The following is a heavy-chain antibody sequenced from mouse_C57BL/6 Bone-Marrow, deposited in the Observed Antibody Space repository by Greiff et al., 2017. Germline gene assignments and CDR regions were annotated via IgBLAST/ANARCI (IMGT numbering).Heavy chain of an antibody. V-gene: IGHV14-4*01. CDR1: GFNIKDDY. CDR3: SSFDGNYFDF. CDR2: IDPESGDT. Sequence: VQLQQSGAELVRPGASVKLSCTASGFNIKDDYIHWVKQRPEQGLEWIGWIDPESGDTEYASKFQGKATITSDTSSNPAYLQLRSLTSEDTSVYYCSSFDGNYFDFWGQGTPLTVAS. D-gene: IGHD2-3*01. J-gene: IGHJ2*01.